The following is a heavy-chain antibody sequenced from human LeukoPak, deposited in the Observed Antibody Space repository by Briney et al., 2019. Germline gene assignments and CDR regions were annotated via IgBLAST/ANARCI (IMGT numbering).Heavy chain of an antibody. D-gene: IGHD7-27*01. CDR3: ARENWGSTHGN. CDR2: INPNSGGT. CDR1: GYTFTGYY. J-gene: IGHJ4*02. Sequence: ASVKVSCKASGYTFTGYYMHWVRQAPGQGLEWTGWINPNSGGTNYAQKFQGRVTMTRDTSISTAYMALSRLRSDDTAVYYCARENWGSTHGNWGQGTLVTVSS. V-gene: IGHV1-2*02.